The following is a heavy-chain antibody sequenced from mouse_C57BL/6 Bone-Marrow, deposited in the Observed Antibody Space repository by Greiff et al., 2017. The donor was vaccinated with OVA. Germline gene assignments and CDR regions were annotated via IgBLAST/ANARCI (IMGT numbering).Heavy chain of an antibody. J-gene: IGHJ2*01. CDR2: INPGSGGT. Sequence: VQLQQSGAELVRPGPSVKVSCKASGYAFTNYLIEWVKQRPGPGLAWIGVINPGSGGTNYNEKFKGKATLTADKSSSTAYRQLSSLTSEDSACYFCARRRGFFDYWGQGTTLTVSS. V-gene: IGHV1-54*01. CDR1: GYAFTNYL. CDR3: ARRRGFFDY.